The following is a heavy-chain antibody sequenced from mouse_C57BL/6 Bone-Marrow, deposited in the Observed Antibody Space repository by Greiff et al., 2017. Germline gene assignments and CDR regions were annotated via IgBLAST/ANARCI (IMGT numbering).Heavy chain of an antibody. J-gene: IGHJ3*01. D-gene: IGHD2-1*01. CDR2: IYPGDGDT. V-gene: IGHV1-82*01. CDR3: ARSFYYGNSFAY. CDR1: GYAFSSSW. Sequence: QVQLKQSGPELVKPGASVKISCKASGYAFSSSWMNWVKQRPGKGLEWIGRIYPGDGDTNYNGKFKGKATLTADKSSSTAYMQLSSLTSEDSAVYCCARSFYYGNSFAYWGQGTLVTVSA.